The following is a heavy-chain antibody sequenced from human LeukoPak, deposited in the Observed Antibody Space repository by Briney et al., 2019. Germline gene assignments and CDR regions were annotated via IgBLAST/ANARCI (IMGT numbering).Heavy chain of an antibody. V-gene: IGHV3-64*01. D-gene: IGHD3-22*01. J-gene: IGHJ4*02. CDR3: ARGEEFYDSSGYRRLDS. Sequence: PGGSLRLSCAASGFTFSNHAMHWVRQAPGKALEYVAVINSNGANTFHAKSLNDRFTISRDNSKNILYLQMGSLRAEDMAEYYCARGEEFYDSSGYRRLDSWGQGTLVVVSS. CDR2: INSNGANT. CDR1: GFTFSNHA.